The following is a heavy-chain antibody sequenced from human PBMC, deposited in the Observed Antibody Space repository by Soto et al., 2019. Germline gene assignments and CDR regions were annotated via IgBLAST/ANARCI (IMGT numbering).Heavy chain of an antibody. V-gene: IGHV3-21*01. CDR2: IISSSSYI. CDR3: AFAGSGSYSNVPDAFDI. Sequence: EVQLVESGGGLVKPGGSLRLSCAASGFTFSSYSMNWVRQAPGKGLEWVSSIISSSSYIYYADSVKGRFTISRDNAKNSLYLQMNSLRAEDTAVYYCAFAGSGSYSNVPDAFDIWGQGTMVTVSS. J-gene: IGHJ3*02. D-gene: IGHD3-10*01. CDR1: GFTFSSYS.